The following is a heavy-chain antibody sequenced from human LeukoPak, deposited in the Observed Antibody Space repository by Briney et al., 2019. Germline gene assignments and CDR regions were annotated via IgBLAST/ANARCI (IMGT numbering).Heavy chain of an antibody. CDR2: IYSGGNT. CDR1: GFTVSSSH. V-gene: IGHV3-53*01. J-gene: IGHJ4*02. CDR3: ARRVAGSYSD. D-gene: IGHD1-26*01. Sequence: GGSLRLSCAASGFTVSSSHMSWVRRAPGKGLEWVSIIYSGGNTYYADSVKGRFTISRDNSKNTLFFQMNSLRADDTAVYYCARRVAGSYSDWGQGTLVTVSS.